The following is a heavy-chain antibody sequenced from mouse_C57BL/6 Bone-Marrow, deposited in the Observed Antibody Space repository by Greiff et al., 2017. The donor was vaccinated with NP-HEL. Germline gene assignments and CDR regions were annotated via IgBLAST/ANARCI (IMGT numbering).Heavy chain of an antibody. V-gene: IGHV5-2*01. Sequence: DVMLVESGGGLVQPGESLKLSCESNEYEFPSHDMSWVRKTPEKRLELVAAINSDGGSTYYPDTMERRFIISRDNTKKTLYPQMSSLRSEDTALYYCARHPFLPCPYYYAMDYWGQGTSVTVSS. CDR1: EYEFPSHD. CDR2: INSDGGST. CDR3: ARHPFLPCPYYYAMDY. D-gene: IGHD2-10*01. J-gene: IGHJ4*01.